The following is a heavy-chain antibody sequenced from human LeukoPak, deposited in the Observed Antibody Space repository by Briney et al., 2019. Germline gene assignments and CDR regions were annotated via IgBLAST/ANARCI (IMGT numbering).Heavy chain of an antibody. CDR1: GYTFINFG. D-gene: IGHD1-14*01. Sequence: ASVKVSCKASGYTFINFGISWVRQAPGQGLEWMGWISAYTKYAQKFQGRVTMNTDTTTSTAYMELRSLRSDDTALYYCARAGRTLTTDLDFWGQGTLVTVSS. V-gene: IGHV1-18*01. CDR2: ISAYT. J-gene: IGHJ4*02. CDR3: ARAGRTLTTDLDF.